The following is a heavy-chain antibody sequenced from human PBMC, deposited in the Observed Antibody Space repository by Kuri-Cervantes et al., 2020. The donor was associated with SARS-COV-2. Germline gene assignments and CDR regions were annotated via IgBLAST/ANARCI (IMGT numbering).Heavy chain of an antibody. D-gene: IGHD4-17*01. J-gene: IGHJ4*02. V-gene: IGHV3-64*04. CDR3: AKDLAYGDYAGDY. CDR2: ISSNGGST. Sequence: GGSLRLSCSASGFTFSSYAMHWVRQAPGKGLEYVSAISSNGGSTYYADSVKGRLTISRDNSKNTLYLQMNSLRAEDTAVYYCAKDLAYGDYAGDYWGQGTLVTVSS. CDR1: GFTFSSYA.